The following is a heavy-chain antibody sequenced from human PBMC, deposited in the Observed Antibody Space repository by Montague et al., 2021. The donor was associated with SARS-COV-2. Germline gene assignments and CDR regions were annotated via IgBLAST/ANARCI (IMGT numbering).Heavy chain of an antibody. Sequence: SLRLSCAASGFTFSSYWMSWVRQAPGKGLEWVANIKQDGSEKYYVDSVKGRFTISRDNAKNSLYQQMSSLRAEDTAVYYCARDHRQVWFGAPVMERYFDYWGQGTLVTVSS. J-gene: IGHJ4*02. D-gene: IGHD3-10*01. V-gene: IGHV3-7*01. CDR3: ARDHRQVWFGAPVMERYFDY. CDR1: GFTFSSYW. CDR2: IKQDGSEK.